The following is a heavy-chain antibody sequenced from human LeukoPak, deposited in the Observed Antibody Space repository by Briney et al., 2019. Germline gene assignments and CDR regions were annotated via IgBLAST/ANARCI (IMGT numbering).Heavy chain of an antibody. V-gene: IGHV6-1*01. J-gene: IGHJ4*02. D-gene: IGHD6-19*01. Sequence: SQTLSLTCAISGDSVSSNSAAWNWIRQSPSRGLEWLGRTYYRSKWYNDYAVSVKSRITINPDTSKNQFSLQLNSVTPEDTAVYYCARDHASGPQWLVRYDDYWGQGTLVTVSS. CDR1: GDSVSSNSAA. CDR2: TYYRSKWYN. CDR3: ARDHASGPQWLVRYDDY.